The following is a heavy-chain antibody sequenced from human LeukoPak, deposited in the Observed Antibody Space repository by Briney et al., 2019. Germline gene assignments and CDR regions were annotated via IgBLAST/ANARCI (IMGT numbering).Heavy chain of an antibody. Sequence: SVKVSCKASGGTFSSYAISWVRQAPGQGLEWMGGIIPIFGTANYAQKFQGRVTITTDESTSTAYMELSSLRSEDTAVYYCARGDWYCSSTSCYRGFDYWGQGTLVTVSS. CDR1: GGTFSSYA. J-gene: IGHJ4*02. D-gene: IGHD2-2*02. V-gene: IGHV1-69*05. CDR2: IIPIFGTA. CDR3: ARGDWYCSSTSCYRGFDY.